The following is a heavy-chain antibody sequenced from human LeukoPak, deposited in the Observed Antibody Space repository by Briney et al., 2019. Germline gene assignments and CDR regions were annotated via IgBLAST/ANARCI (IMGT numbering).Heavy chain of an antibody. D-gene: IGHD6-13*01. Sequence: SETLSLTCTVSGGSISSYYWSWIRQPPGKGLEWIGYIYYSGSTNYNPSLKSRVTISVDTSKNQFSLKLRSVTAADTAVYYCARSSGQLGYFDYWGQGTLVTVSP. J-gene: IGHJ4*02. CDR2: IYYSGST. V-gene: IGHV4-59*08. CDR3: ARSSGQLGYFDY. CDR1: GGSISSYY.